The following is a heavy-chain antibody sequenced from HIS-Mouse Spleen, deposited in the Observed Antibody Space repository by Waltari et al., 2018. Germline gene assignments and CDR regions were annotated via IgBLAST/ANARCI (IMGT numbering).Heavy chain of an antibody. J-gene: IGHJ3*02. CDR2: IWYDGSNK. CDR3: AKDLARKDSGYDAFDI. D-gene: IGHD5-12*01. V-gene: IGHV3-33*06. CDR1: GFTFSSYG. Sequence: QVQLVESGGGVVQPGRSPRLSCAASGFTFSSYGMHWVRQDPGKGLEWVAVIWYDGSNKYYADSVKGRFTISRDNSKNTLYLQMNSLRAEDTAVYYCAKDLARKDSGYDAFDIWGQGTMVTVSS.